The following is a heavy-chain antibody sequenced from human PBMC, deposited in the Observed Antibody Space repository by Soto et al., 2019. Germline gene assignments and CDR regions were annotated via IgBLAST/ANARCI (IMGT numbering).Heavy chain of an antibody. CDR1: GFTFSSYA. J-gene: IGHJ3*02. D-gene: IGHD3-16*01. CDR2: ISGSGGST. V-gene: IGHV3-23*01. CDR3: AKSKGDHAFDI. Sequence: GESLKISCAASGFTFSSYAMSWVRQAPGKGLEWVSAISGSGGSTYYADSVKGRFTISRDNSKNTLYLQMNSLRAEDTAVYYCAKSKGDHAFDIWGQGTMVTVSS.